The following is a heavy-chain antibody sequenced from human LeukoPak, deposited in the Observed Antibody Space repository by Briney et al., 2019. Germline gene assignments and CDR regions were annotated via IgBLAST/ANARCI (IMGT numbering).Heavy chain of an antibody. CDR3: ARDVVAARLIWFDP. CDR2: IIPIFGTA. CDR1: GDTFSSYA. D-gene: IGHD6-6*01. J-gene: IGHJ5*02. V-gene: IGHV1-69*01. Sequence: GSSVKASCKASGDTFSSYAISWVRQAPGQGLEWMGGIIPIFGTANYAQKFQVRVTITADESTNTAYMELSSLRSEDTAVYYCARDVVAARLIWFDPWGQGTLVTVSS.